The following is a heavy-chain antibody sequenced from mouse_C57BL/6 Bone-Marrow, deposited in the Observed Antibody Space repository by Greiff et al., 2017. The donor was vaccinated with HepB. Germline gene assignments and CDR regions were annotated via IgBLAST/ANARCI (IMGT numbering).Heavy chain of an antibody. CDR3: ARSAYYRTLPGFDFDV. CDR2: IDPSDSET. D-gene: IGHD2-14*01. CDR1: GYTFTSYW. V-gene: IGHV1-52*01. Sequence: QVQLQQPGAELVRPGSSVKLSCKASGYTFTSYWMHWVKQRPIQGLEWIGNIDPSDSETHYNQKFKDKATLTVDKSSSTAYMQLSSLTSEDSAVYYCARSAYYRTLPGFDFDVWGTGTTVTVSS. J-gene: IGHJ1*03.